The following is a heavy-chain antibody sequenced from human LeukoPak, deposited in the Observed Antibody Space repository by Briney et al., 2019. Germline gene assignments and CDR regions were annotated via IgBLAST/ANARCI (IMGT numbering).Heavy chain of an antibody. D-gene: IGHD5-18*01. CDR1: GFTLGDHA. J-gene: IGHJ6*02. CDR3: SRGPIELWIHNAMDV. CDR2: IRSKAYRGTT. V-gene: IGHV3-49*04. Sequence: GGSLRLSCTAPGFTLGDHAMSWVRQAPGKGLEWVGFIRSKAYRGTTEYAASVKGRFPISRDDSNSIAYLQMNSLEPEDTAVYFCSRGPIELWIHNAMDVWGRGTTVTVSS.